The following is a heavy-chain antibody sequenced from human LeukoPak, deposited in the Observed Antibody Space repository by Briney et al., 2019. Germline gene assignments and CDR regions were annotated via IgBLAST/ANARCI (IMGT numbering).Heavy chain of an antibody. Sequence: ASVKVSCKASGYIFTSYGVTWVRQAPGQGLEWMGWISVYNGNTNYAQKLQGRVTMTTGISTSTAYMELRSLRSGDTAVYYCARGMATAYYYDSSGYYPNDYWGQGTLVTVSS. CDR1: GYIFTSYG. D-gene: IGHD3-22*01. V-gene: IGHV1-18*01. CDR2: ISVYNGNT. J-gene: IGHJ4*02. CDR3: ARGMATAYYYDSSGYYPNDY.